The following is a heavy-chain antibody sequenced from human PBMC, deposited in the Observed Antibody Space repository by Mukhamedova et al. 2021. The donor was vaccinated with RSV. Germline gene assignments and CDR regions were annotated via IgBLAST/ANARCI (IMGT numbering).Heavy chain of an antibody. J-gene: IGHJ5*02. CDR2: ISGSGGRT. Sequence: TFSSFAIRCVRQAPGQGPEWVSAISGSGGRTHYAASAKGRFTISRDHSKNTVYLQMTSLRAADTAAYYCPTDPSLTSTGPAPRGQG. D-gene: IGHD1-14*01. CDR3: PTDPSLTSTGPAP. CDR1: TFSSFA. V-gene: IGHV3-23*01.